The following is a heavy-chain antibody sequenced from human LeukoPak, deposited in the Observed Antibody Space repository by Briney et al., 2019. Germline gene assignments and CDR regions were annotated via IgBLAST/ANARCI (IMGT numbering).Heavy chain of an antibody. CDR3: AKQMRD. J-gene: IGHJ4*02. Sequence: PGGSLRLSCAASGFTLSSYWMHWVRHVPGKGLVWVSQINGDGSSAYYADSVKGRFTISRDNAKNTLYLQVNNLRAEDTAVYYCAKQMRDWGQGTLVTVSS. CDR2: INGDGSSA. D-gene: IGHD1/OR15-1a*01. V-gene: IGHV3-74*01. CDR1: GFTLSSYW.